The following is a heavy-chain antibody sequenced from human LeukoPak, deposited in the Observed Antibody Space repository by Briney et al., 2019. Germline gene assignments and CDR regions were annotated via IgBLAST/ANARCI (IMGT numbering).Heavy chain of an antibody. CDR3: LGHYSEY. V-gene: IGHV3-7*01. J-gene: IGHJ4*02. CDR2: IKQDGSEK. CDR1: GFDFTVYW. Sequence: PGGSLRVSCAASGFDFTVYWMTWVRQAPGRGLEWVANIKQDGSEKYYVDSVKGRFTISRDNAKNSVFLQMNSLRAEDTALYYCLGHYSEYWGQGTLVTVSS. D-gene: IGHD2-21*01.